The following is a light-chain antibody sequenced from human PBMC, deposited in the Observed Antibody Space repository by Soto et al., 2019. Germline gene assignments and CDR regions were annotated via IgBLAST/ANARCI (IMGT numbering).Light chain of an antibody. J-gene: IGKJ5*01. CDR3: QQHSNWPPIT. CDR1: QSVGSN. V-gene: IGKV3-11*01. Sequence: EIVMTQSPATLSVSPGERATLSCRASQSVGSNLAWYQQKPGQTPRLLIYDASDRATGIPGRFSGSGSGTDFTLTISSLEPEDFAVYYCQQHSNWPPITFGQGTRLEIK. CDR2: DAS.